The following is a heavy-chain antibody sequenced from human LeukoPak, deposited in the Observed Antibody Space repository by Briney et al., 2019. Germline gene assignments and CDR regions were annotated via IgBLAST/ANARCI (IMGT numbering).Heavy chain of an antibody. Sequence: PSETLSLTCTVSGASISSYYWSWIRQPPGKGLEWIGYIYNSGSTKYNPSLKSRVTISVDTSKNQFSLKLSSVTAADTAVYYCARSINNWFDPWGQGTLVTVSS. V-gene: IGHV4-59*12. CDR1: GASISSYY. CDR2: IYNSGST. J-gene: IGHJ5*02. CDR3: ARSINNWFDP.